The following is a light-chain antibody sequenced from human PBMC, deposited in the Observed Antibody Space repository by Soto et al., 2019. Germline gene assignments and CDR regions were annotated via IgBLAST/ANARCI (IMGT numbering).Light chain of an antibody. J-gene: IGKJ2*01. CDR3: QQYNKWPPYT. CDR2: GAS. Sequence: EIVMTQSPATLSVSPGERATLSCRASQTISSNLAWYQQKPGQAPRLLIHGASTRATGIPARFSGSGSGTEFTLPISSLQSEDFAVYFCQQYNKWPPYTFGQGTKLEIK. CDR1: QTISSN. V-gene: IGKV3-15*01.